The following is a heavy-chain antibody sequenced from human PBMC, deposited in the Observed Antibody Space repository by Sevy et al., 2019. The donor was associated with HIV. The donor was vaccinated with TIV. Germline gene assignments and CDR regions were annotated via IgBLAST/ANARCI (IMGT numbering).Heavy chain of an antibody. CDR2: ISAYKGNT. D-gene: IGHD2-15*01. CDR3: ARDEAVAANSDYYYYYGMDV. CDR1: GYTFTSYG. Sequence: ASVKVSCKASGYTFTSYGISWVRQAPGQGLEWMGWISAYKGNTNYAQKLQGRVTMTTDTSTSTAYMELRSLRSDDTAVYYCARDEAVAANSDYYYYYGMDVWGQGTTVTVSS. J-gene: IGHJ6*02. V-gene: IGHV1-18*01.